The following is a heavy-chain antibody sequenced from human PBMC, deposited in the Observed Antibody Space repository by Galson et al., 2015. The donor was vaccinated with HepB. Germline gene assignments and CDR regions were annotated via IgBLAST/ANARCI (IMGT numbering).Heavy chain of an antibody. CDR2: VKQDEGEK. CDR3: ARQPIMAGATGGFDY. D-gene: IGHD1-26*01. V-gene: IGHV3-7*01. Sequence: SLRLSCAASGFTFSNYWMSWVRQAPGKGLEWVANVKQDEGEKYYVDSVKGRFTISRDNAKNSLYLQMHSLRAEDTAVYYCARQPIMAGATGGFDYWGQGTLVTVSS. CDR1: GFTFSNYW. J-gene: IGHJ4*02.